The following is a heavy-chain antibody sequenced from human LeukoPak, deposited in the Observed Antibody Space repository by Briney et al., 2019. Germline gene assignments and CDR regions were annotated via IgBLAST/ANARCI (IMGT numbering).Heavy chain of an antibody. CDR1: GFTVSSNY. J-gene: IGHJ3*02. V-gene: IGHV3-53*01. Sequence: PGGSLRLSCAASGFTVSSNYMSWVRQAPGKGLEWVSVIYSGGSTYYADSVKGRFTISRDNSKNTLYLQMNSLRAEDTAVYYCAREARDPVDAFDIWGQGTMVTVSS. CDR2: IYSGGST. D-gene: IGHD1-26*01. CDR3: AREARDPVDAFDI.